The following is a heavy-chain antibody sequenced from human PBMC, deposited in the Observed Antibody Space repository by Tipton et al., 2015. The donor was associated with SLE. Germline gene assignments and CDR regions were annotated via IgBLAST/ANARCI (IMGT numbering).Heavy chain of an antibody. V-gene: IGHV4-39*07. J-gene: IGHJ3*02. CDR1: GGSISSSRYY. D-gene: IGHD1-26*01. Sequence: TLSLTCTVSGGSISSSRYYWGCVRQPPGKGLEWIGSIYHSGTAYYNPSLKSRVTISVDTSKNQISLKLSSVTAADTAVYYGASYGYSGSHGGAFDIWGQGTMVTVSS. CDR2: IYHSGTA. CDR3: ASYGYSGSHGGAFDI.